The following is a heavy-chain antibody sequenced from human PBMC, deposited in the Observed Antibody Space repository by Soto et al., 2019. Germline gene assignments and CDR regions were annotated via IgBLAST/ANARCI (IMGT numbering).Heavy chain of an antibody. Sequence: PXCSLRLACAASGFTFGNHGMPWARQAPGKGLEWVSAISGDGSSTYFADSGKGRFTISRDNSKNTLYLQMNRLRAEDTAVYYCAKDWEFDWPNYYFDYWGQGTLVTVSS. V-gene: IGHV3-23*01. J-gene: IGHJ4*02. CDR2: ISGDGSST. CDR1: GFTFGNHG. D-gene: IGHD3-9*01. CDR3: AKDWEFDWPNYYFDY.